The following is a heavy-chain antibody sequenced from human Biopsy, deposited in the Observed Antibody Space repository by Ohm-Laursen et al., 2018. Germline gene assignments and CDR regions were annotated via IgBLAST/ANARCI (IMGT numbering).Heavy chain of an antibody. J-gene: IGHJ1*01. V-gene: IGHV1-69*06. CDR1: GGTFSNYG. CDR3: ATKLTGYFHH. CDR2: NIPILGTG. Sequence: ASVKVSCNAPGGTFSNYGVNWVRQAPGQGLEWLGGNIPILGTGNYAQKFQDRVTVAADTSTSTATMELRSLRSDDTAVYYCATKLTGYFHHWGQGTRVTVSS. D-gene: IGHD3-9*01.